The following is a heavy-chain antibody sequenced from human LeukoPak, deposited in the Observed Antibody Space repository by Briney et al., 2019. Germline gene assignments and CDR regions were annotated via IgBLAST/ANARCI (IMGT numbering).Heavy chain of an antibody. J-gene: IGHJ5*02. D-gene: IGHD3-10*01. CDR2: MNPNSGNT. CDR1: GYTFTSYD. V-gene: IGHV1-8*01. Sequence: GASVKVSCKASGYTFTSYDINWVRQATGQGLEWMGWMNPNSGNTGYAQKFQGRVTMTRNTSISTAYMELSSLRSEDTAVYYCARQPWSYYYGSGRGFDPWGQGTLVTVSS. CDR3: ARQPWSYYYGSGRGFDP.